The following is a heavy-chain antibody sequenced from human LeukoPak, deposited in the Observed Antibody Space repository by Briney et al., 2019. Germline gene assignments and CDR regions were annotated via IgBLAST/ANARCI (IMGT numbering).Heavy chain of an antibody. D-gene: IGHD3-9*01. CDR1: GGSISSSSYY. J-gene: IGHJ3*02. Sequence: PSETLSLTCTVSGGSISSSSYYWGWIRQPPGKGLEWIGSIYYSGSTNYNPSLKSRVTISVDTSRNQFSLRLSSVTAADTAVYYCARGTVSRYFDWLPGHDDAFDIWGHGTMVTVSS. CDR2: IYYSGST. CDR3: ARGTVSRYFDWLPGHDDAFDI. V-gene: IGHV4-39*07.